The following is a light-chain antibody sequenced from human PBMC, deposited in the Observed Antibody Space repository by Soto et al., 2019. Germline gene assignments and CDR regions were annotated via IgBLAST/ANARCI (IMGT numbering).Light chain of an antibody. CDR3: CSYAGSTTYV. V-gene: IGLV2-23*01. CDR1: SSDVGSYNL. J-gene: IGLJ1*01. Sequence: QSVLTQPASVSGSHGQSITISCTGTSSDVGSYNLVSWYQQHPGKAPKLMIYEDTKRPSGVSNRFSGSKSGNTASLTISGLQAEDEADYYCCSYAGSTTYVFGTGTKVTVL. CDR2: EDT.